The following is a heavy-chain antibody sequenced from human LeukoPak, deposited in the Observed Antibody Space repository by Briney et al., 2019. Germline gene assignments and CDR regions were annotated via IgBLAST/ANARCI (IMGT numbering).Heavy chain of an antibody. Sequence: PSETLSLTCTVSGGSISSSSYYWGWIRQPPGKGLEWIGSIYYSGSTYYNPSLKSRVTISVDTSKNQFSLKLSSVTAADTAVYYCARLRRYSSGWFDYFDYWGQGTLVTVSS. V-gene: IGHV4-39*01. J-gene: IGHJ4*02. CDR3: ARLRRYSSGWFDYFDY. CDR2: IYYSGST. D-gene: IGHD6-19*01. CDR1: GGSISSSSYY.